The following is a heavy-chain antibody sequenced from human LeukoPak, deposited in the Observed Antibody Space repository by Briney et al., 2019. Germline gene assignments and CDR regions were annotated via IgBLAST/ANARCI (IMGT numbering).Heavy chain of an antibody. CDR3: ARGSPGGLQLVHFPGYWFDP. Sequence: ASVKVSCKASGYTFTSYAMNWVRQAPGQGLEWMGWINTNTGNPTYAQGFTGRFVFSLDTSVSTAYLQISSLKAEDTAVYYCARGSPGGLQLVHFPGYWFDPWGQGTLVTVSS. V-gene: IGHV7-4-1*02. CDR2: INTNTGNP. D-gene: IGHD6-6*01. J-gene: IGHJ5*02. CDR1: GYTFTSYA.